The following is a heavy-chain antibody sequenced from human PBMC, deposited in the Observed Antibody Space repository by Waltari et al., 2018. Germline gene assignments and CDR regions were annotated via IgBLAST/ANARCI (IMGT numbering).Heavy chain of an antibody. V-gene: IGHV3-74*01. J-gene: IGHJ2*01. Sequence: EVQLVESGGGLVQPGGSLRPSCAASGFTYGLAGMHGVRQVPGKGLVWVSRSNSDGSSTSYADSVKGRFTIYKDNAKNTVYLQMNSLRVDDTAIYYCARGARRTTVTTGWWYFDLWGRGTLVTVSS. CDR2: SNSDGSST. D-gene: IGHD4-17*01. CDR1: GFTYGLAG. CDR3: ARGARRTTVTTGWWYFDL.